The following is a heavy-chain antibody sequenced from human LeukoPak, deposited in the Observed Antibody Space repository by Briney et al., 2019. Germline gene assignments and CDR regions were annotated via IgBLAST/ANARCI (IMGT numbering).Heavy chain of an antibody. V-gene: IGHV1-69*13. Sequence: SVKVSCKASGGTFSSYAISWVRQAPGQGLEWMGGIIPIFGTANYAQKFQGRVTITADESTSTAYMELSSLRSEDTAVYYCARDVYCSGGSCYYYYGMDVWGQGTTVTVPS. CDR3: ARDVYCSGGSCYYYYGMDV. D-gene: IGHD2-15*01. J-gene: IGHJ6*02. CDR1: GGTFSSYA. CDR2: IIPIFGTA.